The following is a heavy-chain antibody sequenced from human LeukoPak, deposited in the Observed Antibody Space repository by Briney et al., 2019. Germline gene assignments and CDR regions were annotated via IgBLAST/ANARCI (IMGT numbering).Heavy chain of an antibody. CDR3: ARGSSGVAGTFDY. J-gene: IGHJ4*02. V-gene: IGHV3-66*01. CDR2: IYSGGST. CDR1: GFTFSTFG. Sequence: GGSLRLSCAASGFTFSTFGMSWVRQAPGKGLEWVSVIYSGGSTYYADSVKGRFTISRDNSKNTLYLQMNSLRAEDTAVYYCARGSSGVAGTFDYWGQGTLVTVSS. D-gene: IGHD6-19*01.